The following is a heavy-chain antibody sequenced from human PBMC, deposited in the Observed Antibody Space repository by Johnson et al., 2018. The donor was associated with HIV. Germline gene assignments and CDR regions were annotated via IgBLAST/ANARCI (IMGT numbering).Heavy chain of an antibody. CDR2: IWYDGSNQ. V-gene: IGHV3-33*06. J-gene: IGHJ3*02. Sequence: QVQVVESGGGLVKPGGSLRLSCAASGFTFSSYGMHWVRQAPGKGLEWVAIIWYDGSNQYYADSVKGRFTISRDNSKNTLYLQMNSLRAEDTAVYYCAKFPYTAMASDAFDIWGQGTMVTVSS. CDR3: AKFPYTAMASDAFDI. D-gene: IGHD5-18*01. CDR1: GFTFSSYG.